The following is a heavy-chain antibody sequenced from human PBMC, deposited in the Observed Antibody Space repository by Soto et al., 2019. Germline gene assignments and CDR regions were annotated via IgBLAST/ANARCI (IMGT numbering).Heavy chain of an antibody. V-gene: IGHV4-39*01. CDR1: GDSISNSRFY. J-gene: IGHJ5*02. CDR3: ARDYFDSSDYTTNWFDP. D-gene: IGHD3-22*01. CDR2: IYHTGNA. Sequence: QLQLQESGPRLVKSSETLSLTCGVSGDSISNSRFYWAWIRQPPGEGLEWIGSIYHTGNAYYNPSLKSRVTISVDTSKNQFSLKVTSVTAADMALYYCARDYFDSSDYTTNWFDPWGQGTLVTVSS.